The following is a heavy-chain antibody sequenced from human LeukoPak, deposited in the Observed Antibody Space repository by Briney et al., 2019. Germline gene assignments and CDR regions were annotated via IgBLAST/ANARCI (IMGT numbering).Heavy chain of an antibody. CDR3: AKDSWEVGATAEIDY. J-gene: IGHJ4*02. D-gene: IGHD1-26*01. CDR1: GFIFSNYC. Sequence: GSLKLSCAASGFIFSNYCMHWVRQAPGKGLEWVTFLRYDGSDKYYADSVKGRFTISRDNSKNKVYLQMNSLRAEDTAVYYCAKDSWEVGATAEIDYWGQGTLVTVSS. CDR2: LRYDGSDK. V-gene: IGHV3-30*02.